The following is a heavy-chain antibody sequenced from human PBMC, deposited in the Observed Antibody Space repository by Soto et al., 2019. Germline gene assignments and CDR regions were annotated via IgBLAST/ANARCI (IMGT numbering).Heavy chain of an antibody. CDR1: GYTFTSYG. D-gene: IGHD3-16*01. CDR3: AREWGYYYYMDV. V-gene: IGHV1-18*01. Sequence: ASVKVSCKASGYTFTSYGISWVRQAPGQGLEWMGWISAYNGNTNYAQKLQGRVTMTKDTSTSTAHMELRSLRSEDTAVYYCAREWGYYYYMDVWGKGTTVTVSS. CDR2: ISAYNGNT. J-gene: IGHJ6*03.